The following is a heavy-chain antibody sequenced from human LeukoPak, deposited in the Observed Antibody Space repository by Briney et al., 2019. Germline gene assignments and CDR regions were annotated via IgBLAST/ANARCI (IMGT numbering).Heavy chain of an antibody. CDR2: IIPIFGTA. Sequence: SVKVSCKASGGTFSSYAISWVRQAPGQGLEWMGGIIPIFGTANYAQKFQGRVTITADESTSTAYMELSSLRSEDTAVYYCARVRDSSSSGNEGGNYFDYWGQGTLVTASS. J-gene: IGHJ4*02. CDR1: GGTFSSYA. CDR3: ARVRDSSSSGNEGGNYFDY. D-gene: IGHD6-6*01. V-gene: IGHV1-69*13.